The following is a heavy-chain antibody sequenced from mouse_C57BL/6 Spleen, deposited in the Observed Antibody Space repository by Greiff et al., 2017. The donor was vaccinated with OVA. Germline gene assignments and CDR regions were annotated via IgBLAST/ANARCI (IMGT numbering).Heavy chain of an antibody. D-gene: IGHD1-1*01. V-gene: IGHV1-9*01. J-gene: IGHJ4*01. Sequence: QVQLQQSGAELMKPGASVKLSCKATGYTFPGYWIEWVKQRPGHGLEWIGEILPGSGSTNYNEKFKGKATFTADTSSNTAYMQLSSLTTTDSAIYYGAKAGSSLDYAMDYWGQGTSVTVSS. CDR3: AKAGSSLDYAMDY. CDR2: ILPGSGST. CDR1: GYTFPGYW.